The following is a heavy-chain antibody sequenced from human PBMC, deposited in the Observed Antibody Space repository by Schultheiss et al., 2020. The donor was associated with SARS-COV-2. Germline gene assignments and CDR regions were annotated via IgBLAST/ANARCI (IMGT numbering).Heavy chain of an antibody. CDR3: AKGELYYYGSGSYSSHY. Sequence: GGSLRLSCAASGFTFSNYAMTWVRQAPGKGLEWVSSISGGSNSIYYGDSVKGRFTITRDNSKNTLYLQMNSLRAEDTAVYYCAKGELYYYGSGSYSSHYWGQGTLVTV. J-gene: IGHJ4*02. V-gene: IGHV3-23*01. D-gene: IGHD3-10*01. CDR1: GFTFSNYA. CDR2: ISGGSNSI.